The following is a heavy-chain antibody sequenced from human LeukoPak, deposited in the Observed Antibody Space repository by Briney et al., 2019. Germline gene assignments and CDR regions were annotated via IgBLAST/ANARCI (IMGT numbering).Heavy chain of an antibody. CDR2: VYHRGST. CDR3: AREKVDTAMVTSPRKDYYYMDV. J-gene: IGHJ6*03. V-gene: IGHV4-38-2*02. D-gene: IGHD5-18*01. Sequence: PSETLSLTCSVSDHSISTDYYWGWIRQPPGQGLEWIGSVYHRGSTYYNPSLKSRVTISGDTSKNQFSLKVSSVTAADTAVYYCAREKVDTAMVTSPRKDYYYMDVWGKGTTVTVSS. CDR1: DHSISTDYY.